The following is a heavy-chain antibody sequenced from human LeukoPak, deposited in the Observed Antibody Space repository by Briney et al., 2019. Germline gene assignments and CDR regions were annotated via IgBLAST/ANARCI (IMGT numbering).Heavy chain of an antibody. CDR2: INPDGSRI. CDR3: SRDFVGADDY. CDR1: GFTLSNYW. D-gene: IGHD1-26*01. J-gene: IGHJ4*02. Sequence: PGGSLRLSCAASGFTLSNYWMHWVRQAPGKGPVGVSRINPDGSRIDYAESVRGRFTISRDSAKNTLYLQMNSLRAEDTAVYYCSRDFVGADDYWGQGTLVTVSS. V-gene: IGHV3-74*01.